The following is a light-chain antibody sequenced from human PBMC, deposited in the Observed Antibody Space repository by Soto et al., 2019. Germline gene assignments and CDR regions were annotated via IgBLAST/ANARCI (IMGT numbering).Light chain of an antibody. V-gene: IGKV3-20*01. J-gene: IGKJ5*01. CDR3: QHYGSLPPT. CDR1: QSVSSIY. Sequence: EIVLTQSPGTLSLSPGERATLSCRASQSVSSIYLAWYQQKPAQAPSLLIYGASSRATGIPDRFSGSGSGTDFTLTISRLEPEDFAVYYCQHYGSLPPTFGQGTRLEIK. CDR2: GAS.